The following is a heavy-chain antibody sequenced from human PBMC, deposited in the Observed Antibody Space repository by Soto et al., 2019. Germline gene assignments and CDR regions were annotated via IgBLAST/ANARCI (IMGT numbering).Heavy chain of an antibody. CDR3: AKDLRKNGMDV. Sequence: GGSLRISCAASGFTFSSYGMHWVRQAPGKGLEWVAVISYDGSNKYYADSVKGRFTISRDNSKNTLYLQMNSLRAEDTAVYYCAKDLRKNGMDVWGQGTTVTVSS. V-gene: IGHV3-30*18. J-gene: IGHJ6*02. CDR2: ISYDGSNK. CDR1: GFTFSSYG.